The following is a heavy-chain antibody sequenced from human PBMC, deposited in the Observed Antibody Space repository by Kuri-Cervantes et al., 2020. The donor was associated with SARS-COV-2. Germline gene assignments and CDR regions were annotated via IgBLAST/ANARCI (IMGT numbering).Heavy chain of an antibody. Sequence: GESLKISCAASGFTFSSSWMHWVCQAPEKGLEWVADIKCDGSEKYYVDSVKGRLTISRDNSKNTLYLQMNSLRAEDTAVYYCAKESMVGAWITMIDYWGQGTLVTVSS. D-gene: IGHD3-10*01. V-gene: IGHV3-52*01. CDR3: AKESMVGAWITMIDY. J-gene: IGHJ4*02. CDR1: GFTFSSSW. CDR2: IKCDGSEK.